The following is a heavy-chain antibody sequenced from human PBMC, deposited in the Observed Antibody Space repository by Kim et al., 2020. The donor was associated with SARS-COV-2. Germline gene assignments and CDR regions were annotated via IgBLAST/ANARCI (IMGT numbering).Heavy chain of an antibody. D-gene: IGHD6-6*01. CDR1: GFTFSDYY. Sequence: GGSLRLSCAASGFTFSDYYMTWIRQAPGKGMEWLSCISGDGINTYYADSVRGRFTISRDNARNSLYLQMNSLTSEDTAVYYCVKDRKTSSSFFDNWGQGALVIVSS. CDR2: ISGDGINT. V-gene: IGHV3-11*04. CDR3: VKDRKTSSSFFDN. J-gene: IGHJ5*02.